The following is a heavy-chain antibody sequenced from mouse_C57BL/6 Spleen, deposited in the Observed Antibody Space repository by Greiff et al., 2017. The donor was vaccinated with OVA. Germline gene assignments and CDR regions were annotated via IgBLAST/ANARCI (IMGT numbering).Heavy chain of an antibody. D-gene: IGHD3-2*02. CDR1: GYTFTSYG. Sequence: QVQLKESGAELARPGASVQLSCKASGYTFTSYGISWVKQRTGQGLEWIGEIYPRSGNTYYNEKFKGKATLTADKSSSTAYMELRSLTSEDSAVYFCAGTAQATNYFDYWGQGTTLTVSS. V-gene: IGHV1-81*01. J-gene: IGHJ2*01. CDR2: IYPRSGNT. CDR3: AGTAQATNYFDY.